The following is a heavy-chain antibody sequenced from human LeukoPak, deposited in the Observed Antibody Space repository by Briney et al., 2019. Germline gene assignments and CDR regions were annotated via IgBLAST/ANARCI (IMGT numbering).Heavy chain of an antibody. Sequence: SETLSLTCTVSGGSISSYYWSWIRQPPGKGLEWIGYIYYSGSTNYNPSLKSRVTISVDTSKNQFSLKLSSVTAADTAVYYCARGFWSGYYTNGMDVWGQGTTVTVSS. CDR3: ARGFWSGYYTNGMDV. D-gene: IGHD3-3*01. CDR1: GGSISSYY. V-gene: IGHV4-59*01. J-gene: IGHJ6*02. CDR2: IYYSGST.